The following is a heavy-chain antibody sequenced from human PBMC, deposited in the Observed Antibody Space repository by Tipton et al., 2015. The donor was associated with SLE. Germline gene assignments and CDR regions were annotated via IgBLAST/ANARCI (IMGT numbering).Heavy chain of an antibody. CDR1: GASISGYY. Sequence: TLSLTCNVSGASISGYYWSWIRQPPGKGLEWIGHFYYSGSSNYYPSLKSRVTISADTSKNQFSLKLSSVTAADTAVYYCARDRVYSSSYYMDVWGKGTTVTVSS. V-gene: IGHV4-59*01. D-gene: IGHD6-13*01. CDR3: ARDRVYSSSYYMDV. CDR2: FYYSGSS. J-gene: IGHJ6*03.